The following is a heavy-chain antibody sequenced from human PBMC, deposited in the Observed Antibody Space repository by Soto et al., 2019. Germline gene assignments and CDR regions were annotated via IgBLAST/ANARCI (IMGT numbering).Heavy chain of an antibody. D-gene: IGHD6-25*01. CDR3: ARHHYSSDQGGTLDV. CDR1: GYSFTSYW. CDR2: IYPGDSDT. V-gene: IGHV5-51*01. Sequence: EVQLVQSGAEVKKPGESLKISCKGSGYSFTSYWIGWVRQMPGKGLEWMGIIYPGDSDTRYSPSFQGQVTISADKSISTADLQWSSLKASDTVMYYCARHHYSSDQGGTLDVWGQGTTVTVSS. J-gene: IGHJ6*02.